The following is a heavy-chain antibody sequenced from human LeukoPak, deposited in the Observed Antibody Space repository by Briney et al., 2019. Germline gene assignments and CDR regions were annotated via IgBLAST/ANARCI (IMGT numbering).Heavy chain of an antibody. D-gene: IGHD6-13*01. J-gene: IGHJ6*03. Sequence: ASVKVSCKASGYTFTGYYMHWVRQAPGQGLEWMGWINPNSGGTNYAQKFQGRVTMTRDTSISTAYMELSRLRSDDTAVYYRARVPGIGGRLYYMDVWGKGTTVTVSS. V-gene: IGHV1-2*02. CDR3: ARVPGIGGRLYYMDV. CDR1: GYTFTGYY. CDR2: INPNSGGT.